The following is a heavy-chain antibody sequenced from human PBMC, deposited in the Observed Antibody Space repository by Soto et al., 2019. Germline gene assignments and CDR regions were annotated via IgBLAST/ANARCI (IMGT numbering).Heavy chain of an antibody. D-gene: IGHD3-3*02. CDR1: GGSISSADYY. V-gene: IGHV4-30-4*01. CDR3: ARVRTSISRPVDY. CDR2: IYYSGST. Sequence: QVQLQESCPGLVEPSQTLSLTCTVSGGSISSADYYWSWIRQPPGKGLEWIGYIYYSGSTYYNPSLKSRLTISVDTSKNHFSLKLTSVTAADTAVFYCARVRTSISRPVDYWGQGTLVAVSS. J-gene: IGHJ4*02.